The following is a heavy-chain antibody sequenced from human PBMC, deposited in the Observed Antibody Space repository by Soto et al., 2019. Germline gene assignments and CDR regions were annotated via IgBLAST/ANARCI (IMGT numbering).Heavy chain of an antibody. D-gene: IGHD6-19*01. CDR2: IAPSDSXT. Sequence: XXSLKISCKGSVYTFTNYWITLVRQMPGXGLEWMGRIAPSDSXTNSRPTFQGHXXISVDQSXXTVSLQWNSLKASDTAIYYCARPRYSRGWPIDSWGQSNQVTV. V-gene: IGHV5-10-1*01. CDR1: VYTFTNYW. J-gene: IGHJ4*02. CDR3: ARPRYSRGWPIDS.